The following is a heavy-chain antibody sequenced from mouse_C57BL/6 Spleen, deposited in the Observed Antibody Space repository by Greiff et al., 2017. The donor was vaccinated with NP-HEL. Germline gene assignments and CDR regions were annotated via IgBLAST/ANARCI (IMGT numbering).Heavy chain of an antibody. V-gene: IGHV1-69*01. D-gene: IGHD3-2*02. J-gene: IGHJ4*01. CDR3: ARSGEPGAMDY. Sequence: QVQLQQPGAELVMPGASVKLSCKASGYTFTSYWMHWVKQRPGQGLEWIGEIDPSDSYTNYNQKFKGKSTLTVDKSSSTAYMQLSSLTSEDSAVYYCARSGEPGAMDYWGQGTSGTVSS. CDR2: IDPSDSYT. CDR1: GYTFTSYW.